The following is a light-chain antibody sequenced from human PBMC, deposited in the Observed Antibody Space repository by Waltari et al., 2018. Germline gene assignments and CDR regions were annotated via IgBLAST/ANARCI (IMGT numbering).Light chain of an antibody. V-gene: IGKV3-11*01. CDR3: QQHSLWPLT. CDR2: DTS. Sequence: EIVLTQSPATLSLFAGERATLSCRASESVSGYLGWYQQKPGQAPRLLSYDTSIRATGVPARFIGSGYGTDFTLTISSLEPEDFALYFCQQHSLWPLTFGGGTKVEI. J-gene: IGKJ4*01. CDR1: ESVSGY.